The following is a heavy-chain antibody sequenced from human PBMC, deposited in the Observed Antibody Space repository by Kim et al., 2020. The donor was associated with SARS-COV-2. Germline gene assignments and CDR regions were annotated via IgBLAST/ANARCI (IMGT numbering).Heavy chain of an antibody. D-gene: IGHD3-3*01. J-gene: IGHJ4*02. V-gene: IGHV3-11*01. CDR3: ARLRRWSGSY. CDR2: TI. Sequence: TIYYADSVKGRFTISRDNAKKSLYLQMSSLRAEDTAVYYCARLRRWSGSYWGQGTLVTVSS.